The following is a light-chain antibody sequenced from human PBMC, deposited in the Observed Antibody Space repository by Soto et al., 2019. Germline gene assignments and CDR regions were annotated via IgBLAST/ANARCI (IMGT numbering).Light chain of an antibody. Sequence: QSVLTQPPSVSGAPGQRVTISCTGSNSNIGAGYDVHWYQQLPGTAPKLLIYSNNQRPSGVPDRFSGSKSGTSASLAVNGLQSEDEADYYCAAWDDSLNGPLFGGGTKLTVL. CDR3: AAWDDSLNGPL. CDR2: SNN. J-gene: IGLJ3*02. V-gene: IGLV1-40*01. CDR1: NSNIGAGYD.